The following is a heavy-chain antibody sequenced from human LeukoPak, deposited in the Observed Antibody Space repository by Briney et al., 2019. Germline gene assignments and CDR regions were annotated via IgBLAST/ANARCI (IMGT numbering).Heavy chain of an antibody. V-gene: IGHV4-30-4*08. Sequence: MASETLSLTCTVSGGSISSGDYYWSWIRQPPGKGLEWIGYIYYSGSTYYNPSLKSRVTISVDTSKNQFSLKLSSVTAADTAVYYCAMTPTCSSGYYHSFDYWGQGTLVTVSS. CDR2: IYYSGST. CDR3: AMTPTCSSGYYHSFDY. CDR1: GGSISSGDYY. D-gene: IGHD3-22*01. J-gene: IGHJ4*02.